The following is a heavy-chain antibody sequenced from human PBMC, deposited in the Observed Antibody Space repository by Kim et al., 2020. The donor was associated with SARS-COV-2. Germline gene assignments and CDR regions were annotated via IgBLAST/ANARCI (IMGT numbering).Heavy chain of an antibody. CDR3: ARDPLGIAAAGTGWFDP. V-gene: IGHV4-31*02. J-gene: IGHJ5*02. D-gene: IGHD6-13*01. Sequence: LKSRVTIPEDPSKNQFSLKLSSVTAADTAVYYCARDPLGIAAAGTGWFDPWGQGTLVTVSS.